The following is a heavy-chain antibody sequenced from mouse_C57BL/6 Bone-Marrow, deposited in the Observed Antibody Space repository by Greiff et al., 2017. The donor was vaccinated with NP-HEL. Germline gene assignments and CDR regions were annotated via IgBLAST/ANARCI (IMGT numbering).Heavy chain of an antibody. CDR1: GYTFTSYD. Sequence: QVQLQQSGPELVKPGASVKLSCKASGYTFTSYDINWVKQRPGQGLAWIGWIYPRDGSTQYNEKFKGKATLTVDTSSSTAYMGLHSLAAEGSAVYFCEGAYYYGSSPSFDVWGTGTTVTVSS. CDR2: IYPRDGST. V-gene: IGHV1-85*01. D-gene: IGHD1-1*01. J-gene: IGHJ1*03. CDR3: EGAYYYGSSPSFDV.